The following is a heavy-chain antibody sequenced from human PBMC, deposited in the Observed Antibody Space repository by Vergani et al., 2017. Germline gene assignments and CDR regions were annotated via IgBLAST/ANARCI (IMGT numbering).Heavy chain of an antibody. D-gene: IGHD6-13*01. CDR3: ARHKEQLVPGNYYYYYYMDV. CDR2: IYYSGST. V-gene: IGHV4-39*01. Sequence: QLPLQESDPGLVKPSETLSLTCTVSGGSIRSTFYYWGWIRQPPGKGLEWIGTIYYSGSTYYNPSLKSRVTISVDPSKNQFSLKLNSVTAADTAVYYCARHKEQLVPGNYYYYYYMDVWGKGTTVTVSS. J-gene: IGHJ6*03. CDR1: GGSIRSTFYY.